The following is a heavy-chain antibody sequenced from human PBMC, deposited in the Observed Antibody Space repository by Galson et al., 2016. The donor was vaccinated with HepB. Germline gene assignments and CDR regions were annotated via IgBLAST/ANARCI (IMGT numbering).Heavy chain of an antibody. CDR2: TYYRSKWYN. D-gene: IGHD2-15*01. CDR1: GDSVPTNIAS. CDR3: ARRSAPLGNFDI. Sequence: CAISGDSVPTNIASWNWIRQSPSRGLEWLGRTYYRSKWYNEYALSVRSRITITPDTSKNQFSLQLNSVTPEDTAVYFCARRSAPLGNFDIWGQGTAVTVPS. V-gene: IGHV6-1*01. J-gene: IGHJ3*02.